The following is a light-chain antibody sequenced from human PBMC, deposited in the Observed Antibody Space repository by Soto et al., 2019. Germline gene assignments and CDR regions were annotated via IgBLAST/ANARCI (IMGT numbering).Light chain of an antibody. Sequence: QSALTQPASVSGSPGRSGTISCTGTSTDVGDFNYVSWYQHLPGRAPKLIIYDVSNRPSGISYRFSASKSGRTASLTISGLQPEDEADYYCSSYASSTTHVVFGGGTKLTVL. V-gene: IGLV2-14*03. J-gene: IGLJ2*01. CDR2: DVS. CDR3: SSYASSTTHVV. CDR1: STDVGDFNY.